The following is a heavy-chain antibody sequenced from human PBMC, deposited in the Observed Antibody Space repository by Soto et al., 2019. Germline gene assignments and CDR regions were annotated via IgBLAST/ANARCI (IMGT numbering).Heavy chain of an antibody. V-gene: IGHV1-18*01. CDR1: GYTFTSYG. Sequence: GASVKVSCKASGYTFTSYGISWVRQAPGQGLEWMGWISAYNGNTNYAQKLQGRVTMTTDTSTSTAYMELRSLRSDDTAVYYCALYLAYYDSSGYPNWYDPLGQGTLVSVAS. CDR3: ALYLAYYDSSGYPNWYDP. D-gene: IGHD3-22*01. J-gene: IGHJ5*02. CDR2: ISAYNGNT.